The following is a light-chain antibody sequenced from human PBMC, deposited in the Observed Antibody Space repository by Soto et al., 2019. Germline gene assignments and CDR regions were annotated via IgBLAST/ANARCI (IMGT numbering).Light chain of an antibody. Sequence: QSALTQPASVSGSPGQWITISCTGTSSDVGTYSLVSWYQQHPGKAPKLMIYEGSKRPSGVSNRVSGSKSGATASLTISGLQAEDEADYYCCSYAGSSTLVFGGGTKLTVL. V-gene: IGLV2-23*01. CDR1: SSDVGTYSL. CDR2: EGS. CDR3: CSYAGSSTLV. J-gene: IGLJ3*02.